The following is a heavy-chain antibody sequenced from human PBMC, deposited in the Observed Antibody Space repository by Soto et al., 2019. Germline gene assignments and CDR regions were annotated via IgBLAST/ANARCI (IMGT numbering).Heavy chain of an antibody. CDR2: ISGSGGST. D-gene: IGHD5-18*01. CDR3: ARTLYSYGTDY. CDR1: GFTFSSYV. Sequence: EVQLLESGGGLVQPGGSLRLSCAASGFTFSSYVMSWVRQAPGKGLEWVSAISGSGGSTYYADSVKGRFTISRDNSKNTLYRQMNSLRAEDTAVYYCARTLYSYGTDYWGQGTLVTVSS. J-gene: IGHJ4*02. V-gene: IGHV3-23*01.